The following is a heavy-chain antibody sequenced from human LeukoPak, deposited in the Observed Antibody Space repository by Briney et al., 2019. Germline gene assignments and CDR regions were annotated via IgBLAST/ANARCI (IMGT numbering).Heavy chain of an antibody. Sequence: PGGSLRLSCAASGFTFSSYGMHWVRQAPGKGLEWVAVISYDGSNKYYADSVKGRFTISRDNSKNTLYLQMNSLRAEDTAVYYCAKDSYYYDSSGYYDVQHWGQGTLVTVSS. V-gene: IGHV3-30*18. CDR2: ISYDGSNK. J-gene: IGHJ1*01. CDR3: AKDSYYYDSSGYYDVQH. CDR1: GFTFSSYG. D-gene: IGHD3-22*01.